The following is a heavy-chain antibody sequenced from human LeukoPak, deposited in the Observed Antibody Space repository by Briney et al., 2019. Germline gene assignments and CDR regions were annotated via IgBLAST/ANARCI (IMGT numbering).Heavy chain of an antibody. CDR2: IYYSGST. CDR3: ARGSRGSSGYYYPGY. V-gene: IGHV4-30-4*01. Sequence: PSETLSLTCTVSGGSISSGNYYWSWIRQPPGKGLEWIGYIYYSGSTCYNPSLKSRITISVDTSKNQFSLRLSSVTAADTAVYYCARGSRGSSGYYYPGYWGQGTLVTVSS. J-gene: IGHJ4*02. CDR1: GGSISSGNYY. D-gene: IGHD3-22*01.